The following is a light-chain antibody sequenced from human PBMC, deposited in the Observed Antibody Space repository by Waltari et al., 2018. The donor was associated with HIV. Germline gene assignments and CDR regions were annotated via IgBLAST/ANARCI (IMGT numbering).Light chain of an antibody. CDR1: SSNVGSYNL. V-gene: IGLV2-23*02. CDR3: CSYTGSNPFLL. CDR2: EVS. Sequence: QSALTQPASVSGSPGQSITISCTGTSSNVGSYNLVSWYQQHPGRAPKVMIYEVSKRPSGVSNRVSGSKSGNTASLTISGLQAEDEADYYCCSYTGSNPFLLFGGGTKLTVL. J-gene: IGLJ2*01.